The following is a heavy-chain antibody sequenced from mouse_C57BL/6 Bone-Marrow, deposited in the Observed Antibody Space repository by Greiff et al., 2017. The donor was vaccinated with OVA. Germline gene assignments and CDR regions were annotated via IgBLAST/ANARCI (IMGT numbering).Heavy chain of an antibody. J-gene: IGHJ4*01. CDR2: ISNGGGST. D-gene: IGHD2-1*01. CDR3: ARQGGIYYAYAMDY. Sequence: EVKVVESGGGLVQPGGSLKLSCAASGFTFSDYYMYWVRQTPEKRLEWVAYISNGGGSTYYPDTVKGRFTISRDNAKNTLYLQMSRLKSEDTAMYYCARQGGIYYAYAMDYWGQGTSVTVSS. V-gene: IGHV5-12*01. CDR1: GFTFSDYY.